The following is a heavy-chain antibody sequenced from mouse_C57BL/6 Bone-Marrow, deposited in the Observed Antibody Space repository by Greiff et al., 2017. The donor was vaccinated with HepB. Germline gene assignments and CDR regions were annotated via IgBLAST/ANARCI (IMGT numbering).Heavy chain of an antibody. Sequence: VQLQQYGAELVRPGASVKLSCTASGFNIKDDYMHWVKQRPEQGLEWIGWIDPENGDTEYASKFQGKATITADTSSNTAYLQLSSLTSEDTAVYYCTICYYGAYAMDYWGQGTSVTVSS. J-gene: IGHJ4*01. V-gene: IGHV14-4*01. CDR3: TICYYGAYAMDY. CDR2: IDPENGDT. D-gene: IGHD1-1*01. CDR1: GFNIKDDY.